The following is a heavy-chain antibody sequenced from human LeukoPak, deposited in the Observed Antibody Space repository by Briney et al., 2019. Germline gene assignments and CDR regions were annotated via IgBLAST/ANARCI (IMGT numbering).Heavy chain of an antibody. CDR2: IKEDGSEI. V-gene: IGHV3-7*01. CDR3: ARSPDGFDY. J-gene: IGHJ4*02. CDR1: GFIFSNYW. Sequence: GGSLRLSCAASGFIFSNYWMTWVRQTPGKGLEFVANIKEDGSEIFYLDSVKGRFTISRDNAKNSVYLQMNSLRAEDTAVYYCARSPDGFDYWGQGTLVTVSS.